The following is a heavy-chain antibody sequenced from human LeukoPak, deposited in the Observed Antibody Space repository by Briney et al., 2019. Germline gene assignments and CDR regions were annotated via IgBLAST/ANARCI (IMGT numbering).Heavy chain of an antibody. CDR3: ARGRSGSYYGRWSGP. CDR1: GFTFSSYA. D-gene: IGHD1-26*01. Sequence: GGSLRLSCAASGFTFSSYAMSWVRQAPGKGLEWLSYISSDSGAIYYADSVKGRFTISRDNAKNSLYLQMNSLRDDDTAVYFCARGRSGSYYGRWSGPWGQGTLVTVSS. V-gene: IGHV3-48*02. CDR2: ISSDSGAI. J-gene: IGHJ5*02.